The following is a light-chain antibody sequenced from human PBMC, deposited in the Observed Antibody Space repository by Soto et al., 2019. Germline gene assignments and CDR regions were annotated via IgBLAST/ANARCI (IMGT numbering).Light chain of an antibody. J-gene: IGKJ4*01. CDR1: QTISTE. CDR3: QQTNSYIS. Sequence: DVRMTQSPASLSASVGGTITITCRASQTISTELSWYQQKPRKAPRLRIDGASTLHDGVPSRFSGSGSGAELTLTISGLQPEDFATYHCQQTNSYISFGGGTKVDIK. V-gene: IGKV1-39*01. CDR2: GAS.